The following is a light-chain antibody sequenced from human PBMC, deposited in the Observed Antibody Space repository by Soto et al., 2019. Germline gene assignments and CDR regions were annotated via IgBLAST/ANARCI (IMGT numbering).Light chain of an antibody. CDR1: QTISSW. Sequence: DIQLTQAPSTLSGSVGNRVTITCRDSQTISSWLAWYQQKPGKAPKLLIYKASTLKSGVPSRLRGSGSGTDVTLTISSLKHEDFATYYCLQDYNYPKTFGQGTKVDIK. V-gene: IGKV1-5*03. CDR3: LQDYNYPKT. CDR2: KAS. J-gene: IGKJ1*01.